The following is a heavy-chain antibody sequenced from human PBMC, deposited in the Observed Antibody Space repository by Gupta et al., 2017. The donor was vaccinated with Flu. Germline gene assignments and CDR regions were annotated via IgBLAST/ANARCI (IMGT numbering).Heavy chain of an antibody. V-gene: IGHV3-33*01. CDR1: G. J-gene: IGHJ4*02. CDR2: ISIEGSNK. Sequence: GMHWVGRAAGKGLEWVAVISIEGSNKYDEDSVKGRVTISRDNAKNTMYLKMNIMRAEDTALDECARRTGGSPSLWGGDYWGQGTLVTVSS. D-gene: IGHD6-6*01. CDR3: ARRTGGSPSLWGGDY.